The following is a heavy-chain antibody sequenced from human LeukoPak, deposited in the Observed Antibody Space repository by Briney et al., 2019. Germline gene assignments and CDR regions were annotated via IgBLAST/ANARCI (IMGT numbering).Heavy chain of an antibody. CDR3: ARVADNYDFWSATRRRYYYYMDV. J-gene: IGHJ6*03. D-gene: IGHD3-3*01. CDR1: GFTFSTYW. CDR2: INQDASEI. Sequence: PGGSLRLSCAASGFTFSTYWMNWYRQAPGKGLEGVGNINQDASEINYVDSVRGRFTISRDNAKNSLHLQMNSLRAEDTAVYYCARVADNYDFWSATRRRYYYYMDVWGKGTTVTVSS. V-gene: IGHV3-7*03.